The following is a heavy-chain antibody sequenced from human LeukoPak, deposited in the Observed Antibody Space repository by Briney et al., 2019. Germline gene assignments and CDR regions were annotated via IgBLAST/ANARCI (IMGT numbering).Heavy chain of an antibody. V-gene: IGHV3-23*01. J-gene: IGHJ4*02. Sequence: GGSLRLSCAASGFTFSTYAVSWVRQAPGEGLEWVSAIGGSGGTTYYADSVKGRFTISRDNSKNTLYLQMNSLRAEDTAVCYCAKRDSSGYYYFDYWGQGTLVTVSS. CDR3: AKRDSSGYYYFDY. CDR1: GFTFSTYA. D-gene: IGHD3-22*01. CDR2: IGGSGGTT.